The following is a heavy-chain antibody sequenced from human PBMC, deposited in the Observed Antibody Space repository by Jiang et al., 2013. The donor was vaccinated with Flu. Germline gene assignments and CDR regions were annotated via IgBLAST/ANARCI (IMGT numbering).Heavy chain of an antibody. CDR2: ISGSGGST. V-gene: IGHV3-23*01. J-gene: IGHJ6*02. D-gene: IGHD2/OR15-2a*01. Sequence: AASGFTFSSYAMSWVRQAPGKGLEWVSAISGSGGSTYYADSVKGRFTISRDNSKNTLYLQMNSLRAEDTAVYYCAKDGFDALTDYYYYYGMDVWGQGTTVTVSS. CDR3: AKDGFDALTDYYYYYGMDV. CDR1: GFTFSSYA.